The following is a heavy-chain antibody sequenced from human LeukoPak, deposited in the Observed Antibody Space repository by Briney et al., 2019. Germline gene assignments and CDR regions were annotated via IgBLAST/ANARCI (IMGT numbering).Heavy chain of an antibody. V-gene: IGHV3-30*18. CDR2: ISYDGSNK. CDR1: GFTFSSYG. Sequence: AGGSLRLSCAASGFTFSSYGMHWVRQAPGKGLEWVAVISYDGSNKYYADSVKGLFTISRDNSKNTLYLQMNSLRAEDTAVYYCANLYGDTAMVSPRYYYGMDVWGQGTTVTVSS. J-gene: IGHJ6*02. CDR3: ANLYGDTAMVSPRYYYGMDV. D-gene: IGHD5-18*01.